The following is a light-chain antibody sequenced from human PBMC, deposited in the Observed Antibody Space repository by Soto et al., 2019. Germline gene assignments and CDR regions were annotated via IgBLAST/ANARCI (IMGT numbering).Light chain of an antibody. V-gene: IGLV2-14*01. J-gene: IGLJ1*01. CDR2: EVT. Sequence: QSVLTQPASVSGSPGQSITISCTGTSSDVGGYNYVSWYQQHPGKAPKLMIYEVTNRPSGVSNRFSGSKSGNTASLTISGLQAEDEADYYCSSYTSRSTLVLGNGTKVTVL. CDR3: SSYTSRSTLV. CDR1: SSDVGGYNY.